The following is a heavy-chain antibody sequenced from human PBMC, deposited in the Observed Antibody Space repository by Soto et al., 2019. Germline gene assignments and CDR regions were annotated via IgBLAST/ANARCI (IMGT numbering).Heavy chain of an antibody. CDR2: ISSSSSYI. CDR1: GFTFSSYS. V-gene: IGHV3-21*01. Sequence: PXGSLILSCAASGFTFSSYSMNWVRQAPGKGLEWVSSISSSSSYIYYADSVKGRFTISRDNAKNSLYLQMNSLRAEDTAVYYCAMGSKQLPRRDSFYGMDVWGQGTTVTVSS. CDR3: AMGSKQLPRRDSFYGMDV. D-gene: IGHD6-6*01. J-gene: IGHJ6*02.